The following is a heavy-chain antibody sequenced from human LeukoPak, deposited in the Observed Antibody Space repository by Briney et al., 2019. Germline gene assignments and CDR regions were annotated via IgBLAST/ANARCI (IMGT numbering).Heavy chain of an antibody. V-gene: IGHV4-39*01. Sequence: SETLSLTCTVSGGSISSSSYYWGWIRQPPGKGLEWIGSIYYSGSTYYNPSLKSRVTISVDTSKNQFSLKLSSVTAADTAVHYCARQSYYDFWSGYYPPPLDYWGQGTLVTVSS. CDR2: IYYSGST. CDR3: ARQSYYDFWSGYYPPPLDY. J-gene: IGHJ4*02. D-gene: IGHD3-3*01. CDR1: GGSISSSSYY.